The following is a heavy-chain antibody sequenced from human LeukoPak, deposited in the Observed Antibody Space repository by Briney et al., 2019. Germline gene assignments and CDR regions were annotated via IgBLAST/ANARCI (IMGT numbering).Heavy chain of an antibody. CDR1: GFSFYNLA. D-gene: IGHD1-26*01. V-gene: IGHV3-30*04. J-gene: IGHJ4*02. Sequence: GGSLRLSCATYGFSFYNLAFHWVRQAPSKGLEWVSLISHDGNSRKYADSVKGWFTISRDNSKNTLYLQMNSLGAEDTAVYYCAKGDTTWELPHDYWGQGTLVTVSS. CDR2: ISHDGNSR. CDR3: AKGDTTWELPHDY.